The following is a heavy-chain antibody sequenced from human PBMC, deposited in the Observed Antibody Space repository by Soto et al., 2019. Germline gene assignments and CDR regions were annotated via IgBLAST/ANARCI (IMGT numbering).Heavy chain of an antibody. D-gene: IGHD2-15*01. J-gene: IGHJ6*02. CDR2: INTDGLS. CDR1: GVSITSYY. Sequence: SETLSLTCLVSGVSITSYYWSWIRQSAGGGLEWMGRINTDGLSTYSPSFKSRLTMSLDTSKNQVSLRLISVTAADTAVYFCARVPVAVAATEDYYGLDVWGQGTTVTVSS. V-gene: IGHV4-4*07. CDR3: ARVPVAVAATEDYYGLDV.